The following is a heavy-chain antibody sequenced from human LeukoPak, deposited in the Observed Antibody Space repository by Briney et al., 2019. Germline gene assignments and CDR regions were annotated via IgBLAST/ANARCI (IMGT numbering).Heavy chain of an antibody. D-gene: IGHD6-19*01. Sequence: SETLSLTCTVSGGSLSSSTYYWGWVRQPRGKGLEWIGSIYYSGSTYYNPSLKSRVTISEDTSKNQFSLKLSAVTAADTAVYYCARSSGWPFNWFDPWGQGTLVTVSS. J-gene: IGHJ5*02. CDR2: IYYSGST. CDR1: GGSLSSSTYY. V-gene: IGHV4-39*07. CDR3: ARSSGWPFNWFDP.